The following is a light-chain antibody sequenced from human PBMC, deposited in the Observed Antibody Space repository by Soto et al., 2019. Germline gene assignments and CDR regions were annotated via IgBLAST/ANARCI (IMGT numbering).Light chain of an antibody. J-gene: IGKJ1*01. CDR1: QNIKNW. CDR2: TAS. V-gene: IGKV1-5*03. Sequence: DIQMTQSPSTLSASVGDRVTIACRASQNIKNWLAWYQQKPGQVPKLLVYTASTLESGFPSRFSGRGSGTAYTLTIRSEQHDDFATYSCKQHNSYSRGTFGQGTKVELK. CDR3: KQHNSYSRGT.